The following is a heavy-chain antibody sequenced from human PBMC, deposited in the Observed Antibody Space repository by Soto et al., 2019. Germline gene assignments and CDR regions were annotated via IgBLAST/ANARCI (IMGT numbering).Heavy chain of an antibody. V-gene: IGHV3-48*03. CDR3: ATKIYRTTYFGN. Sequence: EVHLLESGGDLVQAGGSLRLSCAASGFTLSDYEMNWVRQAPGKGLEWISYIGNSGSPIFYADSVRGRFTISRDNARNSLYLHMNSLRAEDTATYYCATKIYRTTYFGNWGRGTLVTVSS. D-gene: IGHD1-7*01. CDR2: IGNSGSPI. CDR1: GFTLSDYE. J-gene: IGHJ4*02.